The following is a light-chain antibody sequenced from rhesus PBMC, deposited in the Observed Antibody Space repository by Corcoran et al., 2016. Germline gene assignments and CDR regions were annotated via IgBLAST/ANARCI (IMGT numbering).Light chain of an antibody. V-gene: IGKV1-22*01. CDR2: KAS. CDR1: QSISSW. J-gene: IGKJ2*01. Sequence: DIQMTQSPSSLSASVGDTVTITCRASQSISSWLAWYQQQPGKAPKLLIYKASRLQSGVPSRFSGSGSGTDFTLTISSLQSEDFSTYYCQQYDDLPYSFGQGTTVEIK. CDR3: QQYDDLPYS.